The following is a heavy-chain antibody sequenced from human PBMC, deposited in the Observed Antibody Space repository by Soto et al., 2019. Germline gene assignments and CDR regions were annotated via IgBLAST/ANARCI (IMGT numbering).Heavy chain of an antibody. D-gene: IGHD2-21*02. CDR2: ITITGDTT. CDR3: GKGGGGDHGY. Sequence: EVQLVESEGGLVQPGGSLRLSCEASGFIFTTSDMSWVRQAPGKGLEWISSITITGDTTHYADSVKGRFTISRDNSRNPVYLQMNSRRADDTAVYYCGKGGGGDHGYWGQGTLVAVSS. J-gene: IGHJ4*02. V-gene: IGHV3-23*04. CDR1: GFIFTTSD.